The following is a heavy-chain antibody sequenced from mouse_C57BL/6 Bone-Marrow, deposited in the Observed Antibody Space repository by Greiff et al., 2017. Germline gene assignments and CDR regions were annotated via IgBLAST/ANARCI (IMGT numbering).Heavy chain of an antibody. J-gene: IGHJ2*01. V-gene: IGHV1-7*01. CDR1: GYTFTSSW. Sequence: QVQLKQSGAELAKPGASVKLSCKASGYTFTSSWMHWVKQRPGPGLEWIGYINPSRGYTTYNQKFKDKATLTADKSSSTAYMQLSSLTYEDSAVYYCARHGNPYYFDYWGQGTTLTVSS. D-gene: IGHD2-1*01. CDR3: ARHGNPYYFDY. CDR2: INPSRGYT.